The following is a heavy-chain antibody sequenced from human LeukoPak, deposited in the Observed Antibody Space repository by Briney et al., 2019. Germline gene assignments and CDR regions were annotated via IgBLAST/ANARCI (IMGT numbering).Heavy chain of an antibody. CDR2: IYSGGST. CDR1: GFTVSSNY. J-gene: IGHJ4*02. Sequence: PGGSLRLSCAASGFTVSSNYMSWVRQAPGKGLEWVSVIYSGGSTYYADSVKGRFTISRDNSKNTLYLQMNSLRAEDTAVYYCAAYSGYDNFDYWGQGTLVTVSS. V-gene: IGHV3-53*01. D-gene: IGHD5-12*01. CDR3: AAYSGYDNFDY.